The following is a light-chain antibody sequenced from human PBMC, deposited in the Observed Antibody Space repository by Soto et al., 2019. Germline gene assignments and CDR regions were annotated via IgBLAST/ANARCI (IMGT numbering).Light chain of an antibody. V-gene: IGKV1-5*03. J-gene: IGKJ1*01. CDR3: QHYDDYWGT. Sequence: QMTQSPSTLSASVGETVNITCRASQSISLWLAWYQQKPGKVPKLLIFKTSNLEAGVPSRFSGSGFATDFTLTITSLQPDDFALYYCQHYDDYWGTFGQGTKVEL. CDR1: QSISLW. CDR2: KTS.